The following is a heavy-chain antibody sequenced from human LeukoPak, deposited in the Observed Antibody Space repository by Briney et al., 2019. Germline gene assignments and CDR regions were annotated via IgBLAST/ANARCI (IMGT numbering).Heavy chain of an antibody. CDR1: GFTFSSYG. D-gene: IGHD3-10*01. V-gene: IGHV3-30*02. CDR2: IRHDGGNK. J-gene: IGHJ4*02. Sequence: GGSLRLSCAASGFTFSSYGMHWVRQAPGKGLEWVAFIRHDGGNKYFPGSVKGRFTISRDNSKNTLYLQMNSLRAEDTAVYYCARGADYYGSGSYNYWGQGTLVTVSS. CDR3: ARGADYYGSGSYNY.